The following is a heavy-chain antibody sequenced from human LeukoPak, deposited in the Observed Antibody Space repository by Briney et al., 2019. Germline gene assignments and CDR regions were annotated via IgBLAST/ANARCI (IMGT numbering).Heavy chain of an antibody. CDR1: GGSISSYY. V-gene: IGHV4-59*08. CDR2: IYCSGST. CDR3: ARLRRAFDI. Sequence: SETLSLTCTVSGGSISSYYWSWIRQPPGKGLEWIGYIYCSGSTNYNPSLKSRVTISVDTSKNQFSLKLSSVTAADTAVYYCARLRRAFDIWGQGTMVTVSS. J-gene: IGHJ3*02.